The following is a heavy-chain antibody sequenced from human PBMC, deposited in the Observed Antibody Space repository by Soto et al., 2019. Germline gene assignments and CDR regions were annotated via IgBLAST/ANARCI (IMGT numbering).Heavy chain of an antibody. V-gene: IGHV4-59*01. CDR2: IYYSGST. CDR3: ARVVVVTATYNWFDP. Sequence: SETLSLTCTVSGGSISSYYWSWIRQPPGKGLEWIGYIYYSGSTNYNPSLKSRVTISVDTSKNQFSLKLSSVTAADTAVYYCARVVVVTATYNWFDPWGQGTLVTAPQ. J-gene: IGHJ5*02. CDR1: GGSISSYY. D-gene: IGHD2-21*02.